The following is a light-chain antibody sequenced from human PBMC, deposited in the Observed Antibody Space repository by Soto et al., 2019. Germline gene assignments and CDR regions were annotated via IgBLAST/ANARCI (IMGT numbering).Light chain of an antibody. CDR2: GAS. J-gene: IGKJ1*01. V-gene: IGKV3-20*01. Sequence: PGTRAALSFTPSQGLTSNYLAWYQQKPGQAPSLLIYGASSRATGIPDRFSGGGSGTDFTLTISRLEPEDFAVYFCQQYGSAPRTFGQGTKVDIK. CDR3: QQYGSAPRT. CDR1: QGLTSNY.